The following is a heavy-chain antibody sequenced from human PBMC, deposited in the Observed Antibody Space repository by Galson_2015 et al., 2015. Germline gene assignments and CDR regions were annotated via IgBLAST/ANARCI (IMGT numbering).Heavy chain of an antibody. D-gene: IGHD5-24*01. Sequence: SVKVSCKASGYTFTSYAMHWVRQAPGQRLEWMGWINAGNGNTKYSQKFQGRVTITRDTSASTAYMELSSLRSEDTAVYYCAREGRRWLHIALFEYWGQGTLVTVSS. J-gene: IGHJ4*02. V-gene: IGHV1-3*01. CDR3: AREGRRWLHIALFEY. CDR2: INAGNGNT. CDR1: GYTFTSYA.